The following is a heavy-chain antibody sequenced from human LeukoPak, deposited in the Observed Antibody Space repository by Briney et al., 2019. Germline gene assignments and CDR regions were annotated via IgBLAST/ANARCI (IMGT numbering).Heavy chain of an antibody. D-gene: IGHD3-16*01. J-gene: IGHJ3*02. CDR2: MNGNGGST. CDR3: ARDDPRGADAFDI. CDR1: GFTLDRYA. V-gene: IGHV3-23*01. Sequence: GGSLRLSCAASGFTLDRYAMYWVRQAPGKGLEWVSGMNGNGGSTYYADSAKGRFTISRDNSKNTLYLQMSSLRTEDTALYYCARDDPRGADAFDIWGQGTMVTVSS.